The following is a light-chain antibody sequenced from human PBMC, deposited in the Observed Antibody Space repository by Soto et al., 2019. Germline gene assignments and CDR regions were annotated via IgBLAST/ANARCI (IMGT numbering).Light chain of an antibody. CDR3: CSYAGSYTYV. CDR2: DVT. Sequence: QSALTQPRSVSGSPGQSVTISCTGTNNGVGGYNYVSWYQQYAGKAPKLTIYDVTKRPSGAPDRFSGSKSGNTASLTISGLRAEDEADYYCCSYAGSYTYVFGTGTKVTVL. V-gene: IGLV2-11*01. CDR1: NNGVGGYNY. J-gene: IGLJ1*01.